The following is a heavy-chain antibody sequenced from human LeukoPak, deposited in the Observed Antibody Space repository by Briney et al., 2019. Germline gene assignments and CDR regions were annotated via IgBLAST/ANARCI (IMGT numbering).Heavy chain of an antibody. V-gene: IGHV3-30*04. J-gene: IGHJ2*01. D-gene: IGHD1-26*01. CDR1: GFTFSTYP. CDR2: IADDGKDK. Sequence: GGSLRLSCAASGFTFSTYPMHWVRQAPGKGLEWVAVIADDGKDKHYVESVKGRFTISRDNSKNTLYLQMNSLRVEDTAVYYCARDSGSSSNGWYFDLWGRGTLVTVSS. CDR3: ARDSGSSSNGWYFDL.